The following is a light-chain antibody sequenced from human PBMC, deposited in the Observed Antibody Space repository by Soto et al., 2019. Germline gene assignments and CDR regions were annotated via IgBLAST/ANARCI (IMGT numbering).Light chain of an antibody. CDR1: QSVSSY. CDR3: QQRSSWPIT. CDR2: DAS. V-gene: IGKV3-11*01. J-gene: IGKJ5*01. Sequence: EIVLTQSPATLSLSPGERATLSCRASQSVSSYLAWYQQKPGQAPRLLIYDASNRATGIPARFSGSGSGTDFTLTISSLEPEDFAVYYCQQRSSWPITFGQGTRLEIK.